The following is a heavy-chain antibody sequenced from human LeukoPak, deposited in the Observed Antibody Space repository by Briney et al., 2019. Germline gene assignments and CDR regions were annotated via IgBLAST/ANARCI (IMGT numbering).Heavy chain of an antibody. Sequence: PGRSLRLSCAASEFIFSNDAMHWVRQAPGKGLEWVAFIWFDGSNKHYADSVKGRFTISRDNSEDTLYLQMNSLRAEDTAVYYCVRDPSGSGFAFDSWGQGALVTVSS. J-gene: IGHJ4*02. D-gene: IGHD1-1*01. CDR1: EFIFSNDA. V-gene: IGHV3-33*01. CDR2: IWFDGSNK. CDR3: VRDPSGSGFAFDS.